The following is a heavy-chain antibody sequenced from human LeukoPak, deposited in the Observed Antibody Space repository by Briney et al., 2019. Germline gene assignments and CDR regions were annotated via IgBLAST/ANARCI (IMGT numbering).Heavy chain of an antibody. D-gene: IGHD6-19*01. Sequence: PGGSLRLSCAASGFTFSSYDMTWVRKAPGRGLEWVSSIRPSGDNTYYGDSVKGRFTISRDNSKNTVYLQMNNMRADDTAVYHCARVAGWHWFDPWGQGTLVTVSS. CDR2: IRPSGDNT. V-gene: IGHV3-23*01. CDR3: ARVAGWHWFDP. CDR1: GFTFSSYD. J-gene: IGHJ5*02.